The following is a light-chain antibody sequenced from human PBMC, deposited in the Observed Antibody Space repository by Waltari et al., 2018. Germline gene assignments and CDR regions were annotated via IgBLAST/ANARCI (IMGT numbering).Light chain of an antibody. CDR2: KAS. CDR3: QQYNYYWT. Sequence: DIQMTQSPSTLSASVGDRVTITCRASQSISNWLVWYQQKPGKAPKLLIYKASTLETGVPSRFSGSGSGTEFTLTISNLQPDDFATYYCQQYNYYWTFGQGTKVEIK. J-gene: IGKJ1*01. CDR1: QSISNW. V-gene: IGKV1-5*03.